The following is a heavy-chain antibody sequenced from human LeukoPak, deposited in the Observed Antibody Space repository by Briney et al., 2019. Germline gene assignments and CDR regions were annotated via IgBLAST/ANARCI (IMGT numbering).Heavy chain of an antibody. CDR2: ISSSGSTI. Sequence: GGSLRLSCAASGFTFSSYSMNWVRQAPGKGLEWVSYISSSGSTIYYADSVKGRFTISRDNAKNSLYLQMNSLRAEDTAVYYCARDRGLDGYNFWGQGTLVTVSS. D-gene: IGHD5-24*01. J-gene: IGHJ4*02. CDR3: ARDRGLDGYNF. V-gene: IGHV3-48*04. CDR1: GFTFSSYS.